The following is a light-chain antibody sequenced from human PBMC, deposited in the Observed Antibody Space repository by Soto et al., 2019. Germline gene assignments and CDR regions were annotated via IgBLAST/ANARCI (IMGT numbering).Light chain of an antibody. Sequence: DIQMTQSPSSLSASVGDRVTITCRARQGISNYLSWYQQKPGRVPTLLISAASTLQSGVPSRFRGSGSGTDFTLTITSLQPEDVATYYCKRYKDASTFGQGTTVEI. CDR3: KRYKDAST. CDR2: AAS. CDR1: QGISNY. V-gene: IGKV1-27*01. J-gene: IGKJ1*01.